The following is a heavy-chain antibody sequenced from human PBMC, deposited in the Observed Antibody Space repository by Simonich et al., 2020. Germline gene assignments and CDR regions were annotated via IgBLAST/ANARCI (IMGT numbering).Heavy chain of an antibody. CDR3: TTGGFGGNWGSAPFDY. CDR1: GFTFSNAW. CDR2: IESKTDGGTT. J-gene: IGHJ4*02. Sequence: EVQLVESGGGLVKPGGSLRLSCAASGFTFSNAWMSWVRQAQGKGVEWVGRIESKTDGGTTNYAAPVKGRFTISRDDSKNTLYLQMNSLKTEDTAVYYCTTGGFGGNWGSAPFDYWGQGTLVTVSS. V-gene: IGHV3-15*04. D-gene: IGHD7-27*01.